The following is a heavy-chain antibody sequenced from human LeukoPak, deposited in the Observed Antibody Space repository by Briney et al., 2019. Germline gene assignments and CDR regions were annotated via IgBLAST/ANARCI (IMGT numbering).Heavy chain of an antibody. Sequence: SETLSLTCTVSGGSISSSSYYCGWLRQPPGKGVEFIGNIYYTGSSYYNTSLKSRVTISVETSKSQISLRLSSVTAADTAVYYCARLAGDYFDYWGQGTLVTVSS. J-gene: IGHJ4*02. CDR3: ARLAGDYFDY. V-gene: IGHV4-39*01. CDR2: IYYTGSS. CDR1: GGSISSSSYY. D-gene: IGHD6-19*01.